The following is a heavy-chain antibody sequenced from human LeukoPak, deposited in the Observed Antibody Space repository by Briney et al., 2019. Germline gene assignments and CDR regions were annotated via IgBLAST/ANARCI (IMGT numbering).Heavy chain of an antibody. D-gene: IGHD3-9*01. Sequence: GGSLRLSCAGSGFTFSTSAMNWVRQVPGKGLEWVSSIDYDSSHIYYAASVRGRFTISRDNASDSVYLQMDSLRVEDTAVYYCTRDPLRYLRVGHYDYWGQGTLVAVSS. CDR2: IDYDSSHI. CDR3: TRDPLRYLRVGHYDY. CDR1: GFTFSTSA. V-gene: IGHV3-21*01. J-gene: IGHJ4*02.